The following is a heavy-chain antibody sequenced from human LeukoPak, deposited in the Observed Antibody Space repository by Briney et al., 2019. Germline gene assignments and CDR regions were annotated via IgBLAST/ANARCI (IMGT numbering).Heavy chain of an antibody. J-gene: IGHJ3*02. CDR2: IATSSDYI. V-gene: IGHV3-21*06. Sequence: GGSLRLSCAASGFTFSSYTMNWVRHAPGKGLEWVSSIATSSDYIYYTGSLKGRFTISRDNAKNSLYLHMNSLGPDDTAVYYCARGRSITILRGVAISDGFDIWGQGTKVTVS. CDR3: ARGRSITILRGVAISDGFDI. CDR1: GFTFSSYT. D-gene: IGHD3-10*01.